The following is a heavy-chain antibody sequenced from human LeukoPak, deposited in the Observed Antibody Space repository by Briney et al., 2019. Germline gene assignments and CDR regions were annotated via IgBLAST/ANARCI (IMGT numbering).Heavy chain of an antibody. D-gene: IGHD6-13*01. CDR2: IYYSGST. Sequence: SETLSLTCTVSGGSISSSSYYWGWIRQPPGKGLEWIGSIYYSGSTYYNPSLKSRVTISVDTSKNQFSLKLSSVTAADTAVYYCARPSSSLIYMDVWGKGTTVTVSS. J-gene: IGHJ6*03. CDR3: ARPSSSLIYMDV. CDR1: GGSISSSSYY. V-gene: IGHV4-39*07.